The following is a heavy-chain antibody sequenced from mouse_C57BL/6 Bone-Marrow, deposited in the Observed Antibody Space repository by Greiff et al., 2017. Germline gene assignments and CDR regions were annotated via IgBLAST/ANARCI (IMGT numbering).Heavy chain of an antibody. D-gene: IGHD2-1*01. J-gene: IGHJ2*01. Sequence: VQLQQSGAELVRPGASVKLSCTASGFNIKDDYMHWVKQRPEQGLEWIGWIDPENGDTEYASKFQGKATITADTSSNTAYLQLSSLTSEDTAVYYCTTPDYYGHYGGQGTTLTVSS. CDR1: GFNIKDDY. V-gene: IGHV14-4*01. CDR2: IDPENGDT. CDR3: TTPDYYGHY.